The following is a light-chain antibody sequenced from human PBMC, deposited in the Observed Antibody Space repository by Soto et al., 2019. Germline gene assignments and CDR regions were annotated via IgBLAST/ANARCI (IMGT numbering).Light chain of an antibody. CDR3: QQLLTYPQT. CDR2: DAS. Sequence: DIQMTQSPSSLSASVGDRVTITCQASQDIKNYLNWYQQKSGKAPKLLIYDASDLETGVPSRFSGSGSGTDFTLTINSLQPEDIATYYCQQLLTYPQTFGQGTKVDIK. V-gene: IGKV1-33*01. CDR1: QDIKNY. J-gene: IGKJ1*01.